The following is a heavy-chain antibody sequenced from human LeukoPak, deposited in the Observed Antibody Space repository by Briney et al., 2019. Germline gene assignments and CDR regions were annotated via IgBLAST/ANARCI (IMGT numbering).Heavy chain of an antibody. CDR3: ARAGTFYYGSGSYFLLTWIDP. V-gene: IGHV1-2*02. CDR2: INPNSGGT. J-gene: IGHJ5*02. CDR1: GYTFTGYY. Sequence: ASVKVSCKASGYTFTGYYIHWVRQAPGQGLEWMGWINPNSGGTNYAQKFQGRITMTRDTSISTAYVELSRLASDDTAVYYCARAGTFYYGSGSYFLLTWIDPWGQGTLVTVSS. D-gene: IGHD3-10*01.